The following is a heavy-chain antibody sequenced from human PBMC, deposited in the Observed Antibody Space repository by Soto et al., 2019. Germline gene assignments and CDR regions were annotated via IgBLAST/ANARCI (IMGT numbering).Heavy chain of an antibody. J-gene: IGHJ6*02. CDR3: ARDIAAAPYYYYGMDV. CDR1: GYTFTGYY. V-gene: IGHV1-2*02. D-gene: IGHD6-13*01. CDR2: INPNSGGT. Sequence: ASVKVSCKASGYTFTGYYMHWVRQAPGQGLEWMGWINPNSGGTNYAQKFQGRVTMTRDTSISTAYMELSRLRSDDTAVYYCARDIAAAPYYYYGMDVWGQGTTVTVSS.